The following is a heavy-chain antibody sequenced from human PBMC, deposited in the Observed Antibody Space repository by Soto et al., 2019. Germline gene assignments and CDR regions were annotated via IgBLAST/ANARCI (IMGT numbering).Heavy chain of an antibody. CDR2: IYYSGST. V-gene: IGHV4-59*01. D-gene: IGHD6-19*01. CDR1: GGSISSYY. J-gene: IGHJ4*02. CDR3: ARDYSSGWYYFDY. Sequence: SETLSLTCTVSGGSISSYYWSWIRQPPGKGLEWIGYIYYSGSTNYNPSLKSRVTISVDTSKNQFSLKLSSVTAADTAVYYCARDYSSGWYYFDYWGQGTLVPVSS.